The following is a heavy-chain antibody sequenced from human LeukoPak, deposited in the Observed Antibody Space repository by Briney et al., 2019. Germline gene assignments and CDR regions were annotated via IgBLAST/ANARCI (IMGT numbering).Heavy chain of an antibody. CDR1: GGSISSSSYY. J-gene: IGHJ2*01. Sequence: PSETLSLTCTVSGGSISSSSYYWGWIRQPPGKGLEWIGSIYYSGSTYYNPSLKSRVTISVDTSKNQFSLKLSSVTAADTAVYYCARDLLYSSGWLNWYFDLWGRGTLVTVSS. CDR2: IYYSGST. D-gene: IGHD6-19*01. V-gene: IGHV4-39*07. CDR3: ARDLLYSSGWLNWYFDL.